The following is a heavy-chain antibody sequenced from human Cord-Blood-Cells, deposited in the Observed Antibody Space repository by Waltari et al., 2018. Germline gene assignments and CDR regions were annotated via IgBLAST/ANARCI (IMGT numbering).Heavy chain of an antibody. CDR1: GYTFTGYY. CDR3: ARRYSSSWYVAFDI. V-gene: IGHV1-2*02. CDR2: INTNRGGT. J-gene: IGHJ3*02. Sequence: QVQLVQSGAEVKKPGASVKVSCKASGYTFTGYYMHWVRQAPGQGLEWMGWINTNRGGTNYAQKFQGRVTMTRDTSISTAYMELSRLGSDDTAVYYCARRYSSSWYVAFDIWGQGTMVTVSS. D-gene: IGHD6-13*01.